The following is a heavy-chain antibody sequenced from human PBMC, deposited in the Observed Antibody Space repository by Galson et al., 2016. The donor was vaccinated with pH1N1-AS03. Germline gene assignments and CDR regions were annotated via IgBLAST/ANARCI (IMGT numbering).Heavy chain of an antibody. J-gene: IGHJ4*02. CDR1: GFRFTTYW. V-gene: IGHV5-51*03. D-gene: IGHD5-24*01. CDR2: VYPGDSDT. Sequence: QSGAEVKKPGESLMISCKASGFRFTTYWIAWVRQLPGKGLEWMGFVYPGDSDTKYSPSLQGQVTISADKSISTAYLPWISLNASDTAMYYCAGGDGYNYYCDYWGQGTLVTVSS. CDR3: AGGDGYNYYCDY.